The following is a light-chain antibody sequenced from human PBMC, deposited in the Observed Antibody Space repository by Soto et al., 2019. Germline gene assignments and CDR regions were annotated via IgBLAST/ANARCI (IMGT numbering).Light chain of an antibody. J-gene: IGLJ1*01. CDR3: QSYDSSLSAYV. CDR2: GNS. V-gene: IGLV1-40*01. CDR1: SSNIGAGYD. Sequence: QTVVTQPASMSGAPGQRVTISCTGSSSNIGAGYDLHWYQQLPGTAPKLLMYGNSNRPSGVPDRFSGSKSGTSASLAITGLQAEDEADYYCQSYDSSLSAYVFGTGTKVTVL.